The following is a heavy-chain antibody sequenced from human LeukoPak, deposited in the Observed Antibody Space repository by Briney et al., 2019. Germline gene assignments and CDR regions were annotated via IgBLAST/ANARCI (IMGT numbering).Heavy chain of an antibody. V-gene: IGHV1-18*01. CDR3: ARDADGGPEGYFDY. D-gene: IGHD4-23*01. CDR2: ISAYNGNT. Sequence: ASVKVSCKASGYTFTSYGISWVRQAPGQGIEWMGWISAYNGNTNYAQKLQGRVTMTTDTSTSTAYMELRSLRSDDTAVYYCARDADGGPEGYFDYWGQGTLVTVSS. CDR1: GYTFTSYG. J-gene: IGHJ4*02.